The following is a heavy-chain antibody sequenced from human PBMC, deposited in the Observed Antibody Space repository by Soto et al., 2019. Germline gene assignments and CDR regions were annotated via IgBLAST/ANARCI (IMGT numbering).Heavy chain of an antibody. CDR2: ISYDGSNK. CDR1: GFTFSSYA. J-gene: IGHJ4*02. D-gene: IGHD3-22*01. CDR3: ARGDYCYDSSGPPLDY. V-gene: IGHV3-30-3*01. Sequence: GGSLRLSCAASGFTFSSYAMHWVRQAPGKGLEWVAVISYDGSNKYYADSVKGRITISRDNSKNTLYLQMNSLRAEDTAVYYCARGDYCYDSSGPPLDYWGQGTLVTVSS.